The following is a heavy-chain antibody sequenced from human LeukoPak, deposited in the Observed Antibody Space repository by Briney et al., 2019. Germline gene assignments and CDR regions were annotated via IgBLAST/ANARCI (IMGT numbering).Heavy chain of an antibody. CDR1: GFTFSSCA. CDR3: ARELGGDSTESDAFDI. V-gene: IGHV3-30*02. Sequence: GGSLRLSCAASGFTFSSCAMSWVRQAPGKGLEWVTFIRYDGSNKYYADSVKGRFTISRDNAKNSLYLQMNSLRAEDTAVYYCARELGGDSTESDAFDIWGQGTMVTVSS. D-gene: IGHD2-21*01. J-gene: IGHJ3*02. CDR2: IRYDGSNK.